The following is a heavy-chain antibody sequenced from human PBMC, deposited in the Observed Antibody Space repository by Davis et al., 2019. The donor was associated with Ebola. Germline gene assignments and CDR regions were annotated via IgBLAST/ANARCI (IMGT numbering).Heavy chain of an antibody. CDR1: GFTVSSNH. Sequence: ESLKISCAASGFTVSSNHMSWVRQAPGKGLEWIGYIYYSGSTNYNPSLKSRVTISVDTSKNQFSLKLSSVTAADTAVYYCARAKDGDYVRLNWFDPWGQGTLVTVSS. V-gene: IGHV4-59*02. CDR3: ARAKDGDYVRLNWFDP. D-gene: IGHD4-17*01. J-gene: IGHJ5*02. CDR2: IYYSGST.